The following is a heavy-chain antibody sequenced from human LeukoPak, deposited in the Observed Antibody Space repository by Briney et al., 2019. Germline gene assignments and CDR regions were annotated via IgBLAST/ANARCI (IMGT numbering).Heavy chain of an antibody. V-gene: IGHV3-53*04. D-gene: IGHD6-13*01. CDR2: IYSGGST. J-gene: IGHJ6*02. CDR3: ASPGIAAAGRGVYYYYYGMDV. CDR1: GFTVSSNY. Sequence: PGGSLRLSCAASGFTVSSNYMSWVRQAPGKGLEWVSVIYSGGSTYYADSVKGRFTISRHNSKNTLYLQMNSLRAEDTAVYYCASPGIAAAGRGVYYYYYGMDVWGQGTTVTVSS.